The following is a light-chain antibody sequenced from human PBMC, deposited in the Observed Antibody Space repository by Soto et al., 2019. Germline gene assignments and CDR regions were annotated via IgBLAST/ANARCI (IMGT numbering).Light chain of an antibody. J-gene: IGKJ2*02. Sequence: DIQMTQSPSTLSASLGDGVTITCRASQRISPWLAWYQQKPGKAPKILIYKASSLESGVTSRFSGSDSGTEFTLTISSLQPDDFATYFCQQYKTYSRTFGQGTKLEIK. V-gene: IGKV1-5*03. CDR3: QQYKTYSRT. CDR2: KAS. CDR1: QRISPW.